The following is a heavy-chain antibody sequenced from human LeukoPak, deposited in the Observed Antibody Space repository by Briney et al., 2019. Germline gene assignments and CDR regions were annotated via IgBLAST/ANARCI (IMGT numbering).Heavy chain of an antibody. CDR1: GFTFSSYE. V-gene: IGHV3-48*03. J-gene: IGHJ3*02. CDR3: AREGYSHAFDN. D-gene: IGHD4-23*01. Sequence: PGGSLRLSCAASGFTFSSYEMNWVRQAPGKGLEWVSYISSSGSTIYYADSVKGRFTISRDNAKNSLYLQMNSLRAEDTAVYYCAREGYSHAFDNWGQGTMVTVSS. CDR2: ISSSGSTI.